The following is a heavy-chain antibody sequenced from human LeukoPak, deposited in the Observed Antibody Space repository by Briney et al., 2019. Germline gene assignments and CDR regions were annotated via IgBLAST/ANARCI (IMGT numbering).Heavy chain of an antibody. V-gene: IGHV3-21*01. CDR3: ARETYCTNTSCPIGDHFDY. Sequence: GGSLRLSCAASGFTFSSYSMNWVRQAPGKGLEWVSSISSSSRYIYYADSMKGRFTISRDNAKNSLYLQMNSLRAEDAAVYYCARETYCTNTSCPIGDHFDYWGQGTLVTVSS. J-gene: IGHJ4*02. CDR1: GFTFSSYS. D-gene: IGHD2-2*01. CDR2: ISSSSRYI.